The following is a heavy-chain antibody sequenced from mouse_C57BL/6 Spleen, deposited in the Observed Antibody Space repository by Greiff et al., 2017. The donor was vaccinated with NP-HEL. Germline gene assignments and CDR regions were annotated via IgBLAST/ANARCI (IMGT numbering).Heavy chain of an antibody. J-gene: IGHJ3*01. D-gene: IGHD6-1*01. CDR1: GFTFSDYY. CDR2: INYDGSST. CDR3: ARGSAWFAY. V-gene: IGHV5-16*01. Sequence: EVKLMESEGGLVQPGSSMKLSYTASGFTFSDYYMAWVRQVPEKGLEWVANINYDGSSTYYLDSLKSRFIISRDNAKNILYLQMSSLKSEDTATYYCARGSAWFAYWGQGTLVTVSA.